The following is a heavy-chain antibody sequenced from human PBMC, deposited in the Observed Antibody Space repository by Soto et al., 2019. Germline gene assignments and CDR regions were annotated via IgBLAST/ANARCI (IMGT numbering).Heavy chain of an antibody. CDR1: GFTFSSYA. CDR2: ISGSGGST. V-gene: IGHV3-23*01. CDR3: AKDINESSGEWFGRFHVPEDIHGYFDY. D-gene: IGHD3-10*01. Sequence: EVQLLESGGGLVQPGGSLRLSCAASGFTFSSYAMSWVRQAPGKGLEWVSAISGSGGSTYYADSVKGRFTISRDNSKNTLYLQMNSLRAEDTAVYYCAKDINESSGEWFGRFHVPEDIHGYFDYWGQGTLVTVSS. J-gene: IGHJ4*02.